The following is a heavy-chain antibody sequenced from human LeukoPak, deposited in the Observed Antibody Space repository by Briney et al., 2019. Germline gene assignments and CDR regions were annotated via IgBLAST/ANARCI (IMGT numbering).Heavy chain of an antibody. D-gene: IGHD3-10*01. V-gene: IGHV4-34*01. CDR3: ERGYGSGSYCHTYRGNWFDP. CDR2: INHSGST. Sequence: TPSETLSLTCAVYGGSFSGYYWSWIRQPPGKGLEWIGEINHSGSTNYNPSLKSRVTISVDTSKNQFSLKLSSVTAADTAVYYCERGYGSGSYCHTYRGNWFDPWGQGTLATVS. J-gene: IGHJ5*02. CDR1: GGSFSGYY.